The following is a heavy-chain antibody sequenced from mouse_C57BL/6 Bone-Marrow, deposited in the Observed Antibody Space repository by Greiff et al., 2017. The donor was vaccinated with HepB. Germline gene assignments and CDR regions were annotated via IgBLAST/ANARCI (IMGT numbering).Heavy chain of an antibody. CDR3: ARYYDYDGGLYWYFDV. CDR2: IHPNSGST. D-gene: IGHD2-4*01. J-gene: IGHJ1*03. V-gene: IGHV1-64*01. CDR1: GYTFTSYW. Sequence: VQLQQPGAELVKPGASVKLSCKASGYTFTSYWMHWVKQRPGQGLEWIGMIHPNSGSTNYNEKFKSKATLTVNKSSSTAYMQLSSLTSEDSAVYYCARYYDYDGGLYWYFDVWGTGTTVTVSS.